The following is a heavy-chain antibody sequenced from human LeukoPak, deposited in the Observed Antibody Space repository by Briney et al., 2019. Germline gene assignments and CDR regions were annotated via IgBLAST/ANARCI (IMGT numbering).Heavy chain of an antibody. V-gene: IGHV3-20*04. CDR1: GFTFDDYG. CDR3: TSGLGVKTFDH. J-gene: IGHJ5*02. D-gene: IGHD1-26*01. CDR2: INWNGGST. Sequence: GGSLRLSCAASGFTFDDYGMNWVRHAPGKGLEWVSGINWNGGSTGYADSVKGRFTISRDNAKNSLYLQTNSLRAEDMALYYCTSGLGVKTFDHWGQGTLVTVSS.